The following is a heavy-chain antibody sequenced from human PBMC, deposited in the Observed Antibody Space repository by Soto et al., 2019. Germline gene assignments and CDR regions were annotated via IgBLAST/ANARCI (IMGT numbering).Heavy chain of an antibody. CDR3: ARLEGLATISYYFDF. CDR2: IYYGGST. J-gene: IGHJ4*02. D-gene: IGHD3-9*01. CDR1: GGSISSSSYY. V-gene: IGHV4-39*01. Sequence: SETLSLTCTVSGGSISSSSYYWGWIRQPPGMGLEWIGSIYYGGSTYYNPSLKSRVTISLDTSKSHFSLKLNSVTAADSAVYFCARLEGLATISYYFDFWRQGALVTVSS.